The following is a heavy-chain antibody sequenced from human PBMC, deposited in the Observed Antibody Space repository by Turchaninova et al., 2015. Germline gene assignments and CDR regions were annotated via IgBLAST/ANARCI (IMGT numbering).Heavy chain of an antibody. CDR1: GYTLLELA. V-gene: IGHV1-24*01. D-gene: IGHD3-3*01. CDR2: LDPEDGET. CDR3: ATDDDNFRSGYSY. Sequence: QVQLVQSGAEVKKPGASVKVSCKVSGYTLLELAIHWVRQAPGKGLEWMGGLDPEDGETLYPKKFQGRVTMTEDTSTDTAYMELSSLRSEDTAVYYCATDDDNFRSGYSYWGQGTLVTVSS. J-gene: IGHJ4*02.